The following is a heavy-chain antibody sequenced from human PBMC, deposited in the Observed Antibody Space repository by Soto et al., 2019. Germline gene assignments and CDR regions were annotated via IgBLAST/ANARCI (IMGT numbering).Heavy chain of an antibody. Sequence: EVQLLESGGGLVQPGGSLRLSCAASGFTFSNFAMSWGRQAPGKGLEWVSVISGSGDSTFYADSVKGRFTISRDNSKNTLYVQMNSLRAEDTAIYYCAKGYFASGLFNWFDPWGQGTLVTVSS. CDR3: AKGYFASGLFNWFDP. D-gene: IGHD5-12*01. CDR2: ISGSGDST. J-gene: IGHJ5*02. V-gene: IGHV3-23*01. CDR1: GFTFSNFA.